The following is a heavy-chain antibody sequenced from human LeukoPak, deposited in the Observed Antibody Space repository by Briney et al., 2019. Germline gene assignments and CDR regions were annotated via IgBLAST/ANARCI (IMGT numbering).Heavy chain of an antibody. CDR2: ISGSGGST. V-gene: IGHV3-23*01. Sequence: PGGSLRLSCAASEFTFSSYAMSWVRQAPGKGLEWVSAISGSGGSTYYADSVKGRFTISRDNSKNTLCLQMSSLRAEGTAVYYCAKDRLRGFGEYISAFGYWGQGTLVTVSS. D-gene: IGHD3-10*01. CDR3: AKDRLRGFGEYISAFGY. J-gene: IGHJ4*02. CDR1: EFTFSSYA.